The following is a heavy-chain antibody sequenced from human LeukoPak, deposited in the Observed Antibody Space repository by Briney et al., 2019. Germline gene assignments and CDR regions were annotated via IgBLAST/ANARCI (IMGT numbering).Heavy chain of an antibody. CDR2: INQDGSVK. CDR1: GFAFSTYW. J-gene: IGHJ4*02. Sequence: GGSLRLSCAASGFAFSTYWMAWVRQAPGKGLEWVGNINQDGSVKHYVDSVRGRFTISRDNARNSVYLQMNALRVEDTAVYYCTRGFVFWGQGTLVTASS. D-gene: IGHD3-3*01. CDR3: TRGFVF. V-gene: IGHV3-7*01.